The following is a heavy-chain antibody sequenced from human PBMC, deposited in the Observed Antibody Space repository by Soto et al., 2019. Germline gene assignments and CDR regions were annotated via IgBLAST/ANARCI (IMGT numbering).Heavy chain of an antibody. V-gene: IGHV3-30*03. CDR2: ISYDGSNK. J-gene: IGHJ4*02. Sequence: GGSLRLSSAASGLTFSSYCMHWVRKAPGKGLEWVAVISYDGSNKYYADSVKGRFTISRDNSNNTLYLQMSSLRAEDTAVYYCARDFSMVVVAPGYWGQGTLVTVSS. CDR1: GLTFSSYC. CDR3: ARDFSMVVVAPGY. D-gene: IGHD3-22*01.